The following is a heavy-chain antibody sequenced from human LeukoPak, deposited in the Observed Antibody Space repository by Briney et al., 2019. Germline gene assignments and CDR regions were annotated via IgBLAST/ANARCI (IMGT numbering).Heavy chain of an antibody. V-gene: IGHV4-59*05. Sequence: SETLSLTCTVSGGSISSYYWSWIRQPPGKGLEWIGSIYYSGSTYYNPSLKSRVTISVDTSKNQFSLKLSSVTAADTAVYYCARVGGSGSYSWFDPWGQGTLVTVSS. J-gene: IGHJ5*02. D-gene: IGHD3-10*01. CDR2: IYYSGST. CDR1: GGSISSYY. CDR3: ARVGGSGSYSWFDP.